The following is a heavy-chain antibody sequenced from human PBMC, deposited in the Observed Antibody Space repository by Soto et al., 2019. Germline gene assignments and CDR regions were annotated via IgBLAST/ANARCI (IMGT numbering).Heavy chain of an antibody. Sequence: LRLSCAASGFTFNTYAMNWVRQAPGKGLEWVASISGSGGTINYADSVKGRFTTSRDTSKNTLYLQMNSLSAEDTAVYYCAKGFIVVVTARRPDGNFDVWGQGTMVTVSS. V-gene: IGHV3-23*01. J-gene: IGHJ3*01. CDR2: ISGSGGTI. D-gene: IGHD2-21*02. CDR1: GFTFNTYA. CDR3: AKGFIVVVTARRPDGNFDV.